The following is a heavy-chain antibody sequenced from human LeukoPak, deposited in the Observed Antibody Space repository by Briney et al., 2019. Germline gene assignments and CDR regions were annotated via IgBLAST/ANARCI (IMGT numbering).Heavy chain of an antibody. Sequence: PSETLSLTCTVSGGSISSSSYYWGWIRQPPGKGLEWIGSIYYSGSTYYNPSLKSRVTISVDTSKNQFSLKLSSATAADTAVYYCARDRPAKPLDYWGQGTLVTVSS. CDR2: IYYSGST. V-gene: IGHV4-39*07. CDR1: GGSISSSSYY. CDR3: ARDRPAKPLDY. J-gene: IGHJ4*02.